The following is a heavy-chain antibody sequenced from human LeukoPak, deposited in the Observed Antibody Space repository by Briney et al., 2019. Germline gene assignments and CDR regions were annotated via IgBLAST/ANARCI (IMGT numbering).Heavy chain of an antibody. D-gene: IGHD5-12*01. CDR1: GYTFTGYY. J-gene: IGHJ6*02. Sequence: GASVKVSCKASGYTFTGYYMHWVRQAPGQGLEWMGWINPNSGGTNYAQKLQGRVTMTTDTSTSTAYMELRSLRSDDTAVYYCARGPYSGYDSYYYGMDVWGQGTTVTVSS. CDR2: INPNSGGT. CDR3: ARGPYSGYDSYYYGMDV. V-gene: IGHV1-2*02.